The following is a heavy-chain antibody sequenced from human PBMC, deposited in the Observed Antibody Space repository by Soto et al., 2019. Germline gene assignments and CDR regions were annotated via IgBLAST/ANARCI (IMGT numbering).Heavy chain of an antibody. CDR2: IYYSGST. CDR3: ARGTSGWYYYYYYMDV. V-gene: IGHV4-31*03. J-gene: IGHJ6*03. D-gene: IGHD6-19*01. CDR1: GGSISSGGYY. Sequence: QVQLQESGPGLVKPSQTLSLTCTVSGGSISSGGYYWSWIRQHPGKGLEWIGYIYYSGSTYYNPSLKSRVTISVDTSKHQFSLKLSSVTAADTAVYYCARGTSGWYYYYYYMDVWGKGTTVTVSS.